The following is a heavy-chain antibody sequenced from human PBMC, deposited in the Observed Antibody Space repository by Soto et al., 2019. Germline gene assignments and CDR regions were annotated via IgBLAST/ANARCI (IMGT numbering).Heavy chain of an antibody. CDR3: ARESTYCSSTSCDFDY. CDR1: GFTFSSYS. V-gene: IGHV3-48*01. CDR2: ISSSSSTI. D-gene: IGHD2-2*01. Sequence: HPGGSLRLSCAASGFTFSSYSMNWVRQAPGKGLEWVSYISSSSSTIYYADSVKGRFTISRDNAKNSLYLQMNSLRAEDTAVYYCARESTYCSSTSCDFDYWGQGTLVTVSS. J-gene: IGHJ4*02.